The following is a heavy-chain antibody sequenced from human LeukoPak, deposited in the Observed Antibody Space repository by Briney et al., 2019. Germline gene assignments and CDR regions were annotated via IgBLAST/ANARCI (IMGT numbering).Heavy chain of an antibody. V-gene: IGHV4-38-2*02. CDR2: IYHSGST. CDR1: GGSISSYY. D-gene: IGHD6-13*01. CDR3: ARVRQQLESHYNWFDP. Sequence: PSETLSLTCTVSGGSISSYYWGWIRQPPGKGLEWIGSIYHSGSTYYNPSLKSRVTISVDTSKNQFSLKLSPVTAADTAVYYCARVRQQLESHYNWFDPWGQGTLVTVSS. J-gene: IGHJ5*02.